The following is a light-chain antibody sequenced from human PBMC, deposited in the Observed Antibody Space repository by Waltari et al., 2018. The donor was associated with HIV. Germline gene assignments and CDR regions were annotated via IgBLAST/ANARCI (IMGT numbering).Light chain of an antibody. J-gene: IGKJ4*01. Sequence: VLTQSPATLSLSPGERATLSCRASQSVSSYLAWYQQKPGQAPSLLIYDASNRATGIPARFSGSGSGTDFTLTISSLEPEDFAVYYCQQRSNWPPTFGGGTKVEIK. CDR1: QSVSSY. CDR2: DAS. V-gene: IGKV3-11*01. CDR3: QQRSNWPPT.